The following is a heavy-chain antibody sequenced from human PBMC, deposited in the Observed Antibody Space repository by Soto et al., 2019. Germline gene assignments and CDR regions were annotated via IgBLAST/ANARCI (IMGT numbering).Heavy chain of an antibody. CDR3: AGFGVGDRDDK. CDR2: ISHSETT. CDR1: GSYITSGDYH. V-gene: IGHV4-30-4*01. J-gene: IGHJ4*02. D-gene: IGHD2-8*01. Sequence: LSLTCSVSGSYITSGDYHWTWIRQAPGKGLEWIGYISHSETTYYSPALKNRIIISSDFSMNQFSLRLNSVTAADTAVYFCAGFGVGDRDDKWGQGTLVTVS.